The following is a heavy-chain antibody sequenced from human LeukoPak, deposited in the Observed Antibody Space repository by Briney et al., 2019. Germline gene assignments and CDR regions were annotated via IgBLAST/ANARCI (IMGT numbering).Heavy chain of an antibody. Sequence: GGSLRLSCAASGFTFYDYAMHWVRQAPGKGLEWVSSINWNTGSIGYADSVKGRFTISRDNAKNSLYLQMNSLRAEDTALYYCAKGQGCSSTSCQYYYYGMDVWGQGTTVTVSS. D-gene: IGHD2-2*01. CDR1: GFTFYDYA. CDR2: INWNTGSI. J-gene: IGHJ6*02. CDR3: AKGQGCSSTSCQYYYYGMDV. V-gene: IGHV3-9*01.